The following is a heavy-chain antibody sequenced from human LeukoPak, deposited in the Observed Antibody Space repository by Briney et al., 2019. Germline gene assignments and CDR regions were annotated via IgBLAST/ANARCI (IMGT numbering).Heavy chain of an antibody. CDR1: GGSFSGYY. J-gene: IGHJ4*02. CDR2: IYYSGST. CDR3: ARTYYSSSWLLFDY. Sequence: SETLSLTCAVYGGSFSGYYWSWIRQPPGKGLEWIGYIYYSGSTNYNPSLKGRVTISVDTSKNQFSLKLSSVTAADTAVYYCARTYYSSSWLLFDYWGQGTLVTVSS. V-gene: IGHV4-59*01. D-gene: IGHD6-13*01.